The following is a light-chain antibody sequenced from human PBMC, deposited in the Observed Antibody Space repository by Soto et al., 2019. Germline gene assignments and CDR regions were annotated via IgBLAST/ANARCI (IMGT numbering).Light chain of an antibody. Sequence: NLMLTQPHSVSESPGKTVTISCTRSSGSIASNYVQWYQQRPGSAPTTVIYEDNQRPSGVPDRFSGSIDSSSNSASLTISGLKTEDEADYYCQSYDSSSHVVFGGGTQLTVL. V-gene: IGLV6-57*04. CDR1: SGSIASNY. J-gene: IGLJ2*01. CDR2: EDN. CDR3: QSYDSSSHVV.